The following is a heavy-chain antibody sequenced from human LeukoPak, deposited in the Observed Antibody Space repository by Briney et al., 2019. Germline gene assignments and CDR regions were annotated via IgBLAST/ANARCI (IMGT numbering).Heavy chain of an antibody. CDR3: LRENDKYSFDI. J-gene: IGHJ3*02. D-gene: IGHD1-1*01. CDR1: GFTFSKHW. Sequence: GSLRLSCAASGFTFSKHWLHWVRLGSRKGLVWVSRIKYDGSYANYADSVKGRFTISRDNAKNTLYLQMNRLRAEDTVVYFCLRENDKYSFDIWGQGTMVTVSS. CDR2: IKYDGSYA. V-gene: IGHV3-74*01.